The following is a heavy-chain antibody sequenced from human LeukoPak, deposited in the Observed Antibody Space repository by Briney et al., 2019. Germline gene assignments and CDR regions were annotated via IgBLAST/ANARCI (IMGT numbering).Heavy chain of an antibody. Sequence: GRSLRLSCAASGFTFSSYAMHWVRQAPGKGLEWVAVISYDGSNKYYADSVKGRFTISRDNARNSLYLQMSSLRAEDTAVYYCATYTHWVAGDVWGQGTTVTVSS. J-gene: IGHJ6*02. CDR1: GFTFSSYA. V-gene: IGHV3-30*04. CDR2: ISYDGSNK. CDR3: ATYTHWVAGDV. D-gene: IGHD3-16*01.